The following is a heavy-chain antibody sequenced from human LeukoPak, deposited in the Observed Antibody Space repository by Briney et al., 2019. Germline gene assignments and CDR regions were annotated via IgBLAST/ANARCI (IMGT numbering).Heavy chain of an antibody. J-gene: IGHJ5*02. CDR2: IYPGDSDT. D-gene: IGHD5-18*01. Sequence: GESLKISCKGSGYSFTSYWIGWVRQMPGKGLEWMGIIYPGDSDTRYSPSFQGQVTISADKSISTAYLQWNSLKASDTAMYYCARLGVRRSRYWDTAMVFSSWGQGTLVTVSS. CDR1: GYSFTSYW. V-gene: IGHV5-51*01. CDR3: ARLGVRRSRYWDTAMVFSS.